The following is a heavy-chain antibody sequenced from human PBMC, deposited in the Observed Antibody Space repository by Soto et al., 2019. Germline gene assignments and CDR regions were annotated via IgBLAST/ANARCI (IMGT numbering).Heavy chain of an antibody. J-gene: IGHJ4*02. CDR2: IIPILGIA. Sequence: QVQLVQSGAEVKKPGSSVKVSCKASGGTFSSYTISWVRQAPGQGLEWMGRIIPILGIANYAQKFQGRVTITADKSTSTAYMELSSLRSEDTAVYYCVIDPYSSSAVVWGQGTLVTVSS. D-gene: IGHD6-13*01. CDR3: VIDPYSSSAVV. CDR1: GGTFSSYT. V-gene: IGHV1-69*08.